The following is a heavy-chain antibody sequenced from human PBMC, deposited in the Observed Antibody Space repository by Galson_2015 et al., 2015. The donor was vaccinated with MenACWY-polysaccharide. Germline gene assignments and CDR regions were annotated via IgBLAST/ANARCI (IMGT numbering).Heavy chain of an antibody. D-gene: IGHD3-3*01. Sequence: SLRLSCAASGFTFSNAWMSWVRQAPGKGLEWVGRIKSKTDGGTTDYAAPVKGRFTISRDDSKNTLYLQMNSLKTEDTAVYYCTTDPIYDFWSGYYDAFDIWGQGTMVTVSS. CDR3: TTDPIYDFWSGYYDAFDI. CDR1: GFTFSNAW. J-gene: IGHJ3*02. CDR2: IKSKTDGGTT. V-gene: IGHV3-15*01.